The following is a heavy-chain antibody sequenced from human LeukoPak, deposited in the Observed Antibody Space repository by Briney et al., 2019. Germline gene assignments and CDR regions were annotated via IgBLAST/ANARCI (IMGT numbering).Heavy chain of an antibody. J-gene: IGHJ4*02. CDR2: INPNSGGT. D-gene: IGHD3-22*01. CDR3: ARGGLTYYYDSSGYFPPSN. Sequence: ASVKVSCKASGYTFTGYYMHWVRQAPGQGLEWMGWINPNSGGTNYAQKFQGRVTMTRDTSISTAYMELSRLRSDDTAVYYCARGGLTYYYDSSGYFPPSNWGQGTLVTVSS. CDR1: GYTFTGYY. V-gene: IGHV1-2*02.